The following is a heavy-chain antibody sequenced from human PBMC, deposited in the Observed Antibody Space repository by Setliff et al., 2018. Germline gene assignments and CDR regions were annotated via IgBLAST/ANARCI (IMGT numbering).Heavy chain of an antibody. J-gene: IGHJ5*02. CDR2: MYYSEIT. D-gene: IGHD3-16*01. CDR3: ARGLAVNRFDP. V-gene: IGHV4-59*11. CDR1: GGSISTHY. Sequence: PSKTLSLTCTVSGGSISTHYWSWIRQPPGKGLEWVGYMYYSEITKYNPSLESRVTISVDTSKNQFSLNLTSVTAADTAVYYCARGLAVNRFDPWGQGTLVTVSS.